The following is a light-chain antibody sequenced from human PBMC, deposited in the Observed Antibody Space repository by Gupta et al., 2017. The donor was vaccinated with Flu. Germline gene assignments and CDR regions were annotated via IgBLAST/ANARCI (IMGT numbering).Light chain of an antibody. V-gene: IGKV1-5*03. J-gene: IGKJ4*01. CDR2: KAS. Sequence: VGDRVTITCRASQSISSWLAWYQQKPGKAPKLLIYKASSLESGVPSRFTGSGSGTEFTLTISSLQPDDFATYYCQQYNSYPTFGGGTKVEIK. CDR3: QQYNSYPT. CDR1: QSISSW.